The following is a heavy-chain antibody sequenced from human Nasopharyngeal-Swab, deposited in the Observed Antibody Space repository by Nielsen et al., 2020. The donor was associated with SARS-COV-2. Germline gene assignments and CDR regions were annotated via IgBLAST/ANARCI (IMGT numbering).Heavy chain of an antibody. Sequence: GESLKIPCSASGFTFDDVTIHWVRQAPGKGLEWVSLITWDGDSTSYGDSVKGRFTMSRDNTENSLYLEMNSLRTEDTALYYCAKAGGTTVAFDSLGQGTLVTVSS. CDR2: ITWDGDST. CDR3: AKAGGTTVAFDS. V-gene: IGHV3-43*01. J-gene: IGHJ4*02. CDR1: GFTFDDVT. D-gene: IGHD4-23*01.